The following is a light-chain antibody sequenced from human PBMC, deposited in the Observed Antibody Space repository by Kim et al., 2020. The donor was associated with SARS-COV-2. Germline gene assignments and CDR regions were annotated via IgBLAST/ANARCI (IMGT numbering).Light chain of an antibody. J-gene: IGKJ5*01. CDR2: GAY. V-gene: IGKV3-15*01. CDR1: QSVSSN. CDR3: QQYNNWPPFT. Sequence: SAGERATLSCRASQSVSSNLAWYQQKPGQAPRLLIYGAYTRATGIPARFSGSGSGTEFTLTISSLQSEDFAVYYCQQYNNWPPFTFGQGTRLEIK.